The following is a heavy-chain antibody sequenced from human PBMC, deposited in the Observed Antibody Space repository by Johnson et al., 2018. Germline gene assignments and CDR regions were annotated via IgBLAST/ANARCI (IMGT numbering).Heavy chain of an antibody. CDR2: ISYDGSNK. Sequence: VQPVETGGGVVQPGRSLRLSCAASGFTFSSYAMHWVRQAPGKGLEWVAVISYDGSNKYSADSVKGRFTISTDNAKNTLDLQINTLRAEDTGGDYCARDAHYDSSAPGGEGAFDIWGQGTMVTVSS. CDR3: ARDAHYDSSAPGGEGAFDI. D-gene: IGHD3-22*01. V-gene: IGHV3-30-3*01. J-gene: IGHJ3*02. CDR1: GFTFSSYA.